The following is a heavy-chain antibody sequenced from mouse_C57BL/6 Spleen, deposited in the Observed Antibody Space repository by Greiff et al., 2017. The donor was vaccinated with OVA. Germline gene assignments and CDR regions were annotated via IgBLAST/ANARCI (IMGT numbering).Heavy chain of an antibody. V-gene: IGHV1-54*01. CDR3: ARSLDSSDYYAMDY. CDR2: INPGSGGT. CDR1: GYAFTNYL. J-gene: IGHJ4*01. Sequence: VQLQQSGAELVRPGTSVKVSCKASGYAFTNYLIEWVKQRPGQGLEWIGVINPGSGGTNYNEKFKGKATLTADKSSSTAYMQLSSLTSEDSAVYFCARSLDSSDYYAMDYWGQGTSVTVSS. D-gene: IGHD3-2*02.